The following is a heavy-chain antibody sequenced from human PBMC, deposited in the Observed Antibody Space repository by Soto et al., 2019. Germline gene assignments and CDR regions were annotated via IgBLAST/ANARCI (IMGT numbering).Heavy chain of an antibody. CDR2: IYYSGST. Sequence: SETLSLTCTVSGGSINTYYWSWIRQPPGKAPEWIGYIYYSGSTNYNPSLMSRVTISVDTSKSHFSLKLSSVTAADTAVYYCARGRHWLDHWGQGTLVTVSS. J-gene: IGHJ5*02. V-gene: IGHV4-59*01. D-gene: IGHD6-25*01. CDR1: GGSINTYY. CDR3: ARGRHWLDH.